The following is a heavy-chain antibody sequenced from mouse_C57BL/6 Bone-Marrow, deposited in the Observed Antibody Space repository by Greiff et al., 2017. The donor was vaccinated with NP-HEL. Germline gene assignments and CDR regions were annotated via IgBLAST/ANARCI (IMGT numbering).Heavy chain of an antibody. V-gene: IGHV2-6*03. Sequence: QVQLQESGPGLVAPSQTVSISCTASGFSLTSYGVHWVRQRPGKGLEWLVVIWSDGSTTYNSALNSRLSTSKDNSKSQVFLKMNSLQTDDTAMYYCASDGWSNPCAYWGQGTLVTVSA. D-gene: IGHD2-5*01. CDR1: GFSLTSYG. J-gene: IGHJ3*01. CDR3: ASDGWSNPCAY. CDR2: IWSDGST.